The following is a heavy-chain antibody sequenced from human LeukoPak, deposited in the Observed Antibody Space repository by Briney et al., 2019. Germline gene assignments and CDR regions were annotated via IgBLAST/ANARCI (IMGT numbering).Heavy chain of an antibody. V-gene: IGHV3-30*03. D-gene: IGHD1-14*01. CDR3: ATPTGLGYYYGMDV. CDR1: GFTFSSYG. CDR2: ISYDGSNK. Sequence: PTGGSPRLSCAASGFTFSSYGMHWVRQAPGKGLEWVAVISYDGSNKYYADSVKGRFTISRDNSKNTLYLQMNSLRAEDTAVYYCATPTGLGYYYGMDVWGQGTTVTVSS. J-gene: IGHJ6*02.